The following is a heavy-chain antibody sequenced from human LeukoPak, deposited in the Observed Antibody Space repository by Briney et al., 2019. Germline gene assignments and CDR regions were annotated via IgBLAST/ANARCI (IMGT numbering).Heavy chain of an antibody. CDR1: GYTFTSYD. Sequence: GASVKVSCKASGYTFTSYDINWVRQATGQGLEWMGWMNPNSGNIGYAQKFQGRVTMTRNTSISTAYMELSGLRSEDTAVYYCARVEMATILKWFDPWGQGTLVTVSS. V-gene: IGHV1-8*01. CDR2: MNPNSGNI. J-gene: IGHJ5*02. D-gene: IGHD5-24*01. CDR3: ARVEMATILKWFDP.